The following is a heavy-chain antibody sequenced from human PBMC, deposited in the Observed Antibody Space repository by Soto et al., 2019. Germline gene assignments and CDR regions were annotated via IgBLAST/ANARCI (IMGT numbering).Heavy chain of an antibody. V-gene: IGHV1-69*01. Sequence: QVQLVQSGAEVKKPGSSVKISCKASGGTFINHAFSWVRQAPGQGLEWMGGIIPMFGTADYSQKFQGRVTITADESTTTALMELSSLRSDDSAVYYCASDDATYCGGDCYRYFFYGLDVWGQGTTVTVSS. CDR2: IIPMFGTA. CDR1: GGTFINHA. D-gene: IGHD2-21*02. J-gene: IGHJ6*02. CDR3: ASDDATYCGGDCYRYFFYGLDV.